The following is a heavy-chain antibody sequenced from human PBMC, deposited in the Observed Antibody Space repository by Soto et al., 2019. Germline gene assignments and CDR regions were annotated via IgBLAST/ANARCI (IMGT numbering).Heavy chain of an antibody. Sequence: SETLSLTCTVSGGSISSYYWSWIGQPPGKGLEWIGYIYYSGSTNYNPSLKSRVTISVDTSKNQFSLKLSSVTAADTAVYYCARLGYCSSTSCYTFDPWGQGTLVTVSS. D-gene: IGHD2-2*02. CDR3: ARLGYCSSTSCYTFDP. CDR1: GGSISSYY. J-gene: IGHJ5*02. CDR2: IYYSGST. V-gene: IGHV4-59*01.